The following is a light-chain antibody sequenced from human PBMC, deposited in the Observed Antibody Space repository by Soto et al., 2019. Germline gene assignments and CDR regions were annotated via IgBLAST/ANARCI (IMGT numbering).Light chain of an antibody. CDR3: SSYTSSSTVV. CDR2: DVS. CDR1: SSDVGGYNY. Sequence: QSALTQPASVSGSPGQSITISCTGTSSDVGGYNYVSGYQQHPGKAPKLMIYDVSNRPSGVSNRFSGSKSGNTASLTISGLHAEDEADYYCSSYTSSSTVVFGGGTKLTVL. V-gene: IGLV2-14*01. J-gene: IGLJ2*01.